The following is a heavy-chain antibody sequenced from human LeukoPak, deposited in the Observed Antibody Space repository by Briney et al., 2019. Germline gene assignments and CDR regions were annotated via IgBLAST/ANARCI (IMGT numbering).Heavy chain of an antibody. J-gene: IGHJ4*02. Sequence: ASVKVSCKASGYSFNAYYMHWVRQAPGQGLEWMGWINPNIGDTNYAQKFQGRVTMTRDTSTSTVYMELSSLRSEDTAVYYCARRGSGSYVLDYWGQGTLVTVSS. CDR2: INPNIGDT. V-gene: IGHV1-2*02. CDR1: GYSFNAYY. D-gene: IGHD3-10*01. CDR3: ARRGSGSYVLDY.